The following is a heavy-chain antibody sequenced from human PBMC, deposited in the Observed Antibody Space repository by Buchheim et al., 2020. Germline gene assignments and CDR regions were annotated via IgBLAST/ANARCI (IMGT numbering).Heavy chain of an antibody. V-gene: IGHV3-23*01. D-gene: IGHD3-22*01. J-gene: IGHJ4*02. CDR1: GFSFSSYA. Sequence: EVQLLESGGGLVQPGGSLRLSCAASGFSFSSYAMSWVRQAPGKGLEWVSGTSDSGENTYYADSVKGRFTISRDTSKKTLYLQMSSLRAEDTAVYYCAKYHYYDTSGYLNYWGQGTL. CDR2: TSDSGENT. CDR3: AKYHYYDTSGYLNY.